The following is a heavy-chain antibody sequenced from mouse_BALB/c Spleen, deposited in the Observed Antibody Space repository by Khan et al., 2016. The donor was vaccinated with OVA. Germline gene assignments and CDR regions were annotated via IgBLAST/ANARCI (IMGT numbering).Heavy chain of an antibody. CDR3: TRDRMDY. Sequence: VQLQESGAELAKPGASVKMSCKASGYTFTTYWMHWVKQRPGQGLEWIGYINPTSGYTDYTEKFKDRATLSADKSSSTAYMQLSSLTSEDSAVYYCTRDRMDYWGQGTTLTVSS. J-gene: IGHJ2*01. V-gene: IGHV1-7*01. CDR1: GYTFTTYW. CDR2: INPTSGYT.